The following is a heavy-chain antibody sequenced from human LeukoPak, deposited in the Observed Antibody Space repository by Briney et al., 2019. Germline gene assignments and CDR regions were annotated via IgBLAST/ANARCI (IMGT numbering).Heavy chain of an antibody. CDR3: AKKGGGDYYYNMDV. CDR2: IPRSGAPT. Sequence: GGSLRLSCAASGFTFSTYAMSWVRQAPGKGLEWVSDIPRSGAPTYYADSVKGRFTIPRDTSKNTLYLQMNSLRAEDTAIYYCAKKGGGDYYYNMDVWGQGTTVTVSS. J-gene: IGHJ6*02. CDR1: GFTFSTYA. D-gene: IGHD3-16*01. V-gene: IGHV3-23*01.